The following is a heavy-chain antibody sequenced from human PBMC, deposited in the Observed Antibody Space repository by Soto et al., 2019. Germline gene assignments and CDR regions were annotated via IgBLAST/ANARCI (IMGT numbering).Heavy chain of an antibody. J-gene: IGHJ4*02. CDR1: RASTSNYF. Sequence: QVQLRESGPGLVKPSETLSLTCSVSRASTSNYFWNWVRQPAGKGLQWIGRVFGSGGTHYNPSLQSRDTSSTDTSNNDFSLKLPSVTAADAAIYFCATAAETTHGLFDSWGQGTLVTVSS. D-gene: IGHD1-1*01. CDR3: ATAAETTHGLFDS. V-gene: IGHV4-4*07. CDR2: VFGSGGT.